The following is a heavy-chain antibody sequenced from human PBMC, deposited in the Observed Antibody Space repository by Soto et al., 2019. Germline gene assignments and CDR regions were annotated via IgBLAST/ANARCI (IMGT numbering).Heavy chain of an antibody. D-gene: IGHD2-21*02. CDR2: IWYDGSNK. CDR3: AKDNLRVTNWFDP. V-gene: IGHV3-33*06. Sequence: QVQLVESGGGVVQPGRSLRLSCAASGFTFSSYGMHWVRQAPGKGLEWVAIIWYDGSNKYYADSVKGRFTISRDNPKNTLYLQMNSLRAEDTAVYYCAKDNLRVTNWFDPWGQGTLVTVSS. J-gene: IGHJ5*02. CDR1: GFTFSSYG.